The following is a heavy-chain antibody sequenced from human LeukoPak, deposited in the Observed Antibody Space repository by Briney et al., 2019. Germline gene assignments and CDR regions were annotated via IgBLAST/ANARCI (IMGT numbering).Heavy chain of an antibody. V-gene: IGHV4-59*11. Sequence: KSSETLSLTCTVSGGCISSHYWSWIRQPPGKGLEWIGYIYYSGSTNYNPSLKSRVTISVDTSKNQFSLKLSSVTAADTAVYYCAGFIEPPGIDYWGQGTLVTVSS. CDR2: IYYSGST. D-gene: IGHD3-10*01. CDR3: AGFIEPPGIDY. CDR1: GGCISSHY. J-gene: IGHJ4*02.